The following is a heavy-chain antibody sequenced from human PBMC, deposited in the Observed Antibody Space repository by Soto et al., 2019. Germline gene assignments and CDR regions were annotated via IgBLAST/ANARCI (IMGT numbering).Heavy chain of an antibody. CDR2: IWYDGSNK. D-gene: IGHD2-2*02. CDR3: ARELGYCSSTSCYKGYYGMDV. J-gene: IGHJ6*02. V-gene: IGHV3-33*01. CDR1: GFTFSSYG. Sequence: QLQLVESGGGVVQPGRSLRLSCAASGFTFSSYGMHWVRQAPGKGLEWVAVIWYDGSNKYYADSVKGRFIISRDNSKNTLYLQMNSLRAEDTVVYYCARELGYCSSTSCYKGYYGMDVWGPGTTVTVS.